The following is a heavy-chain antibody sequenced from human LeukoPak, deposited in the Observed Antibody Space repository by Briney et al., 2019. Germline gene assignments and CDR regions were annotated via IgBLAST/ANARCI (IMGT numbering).Heavy chain of an antibody. J-gene: IGHJ4*02. CDR2: INPSGGST. V-gene: IGHV1-46*01. Sequence: ASVKVSCKASGGTFSSYAISWVRQAPGQGLEWVGIINPSGGSTSYAQKFQGRVTMTRDTSTSTVYMELSSLRSEDTAVYYCARAPDTAMSAFDYWGQGTLVTVSS. D-gene: IGHD5-18*01. CDR1: GGTFSSYA. CDR3: ARAPDTAMSAFDY.